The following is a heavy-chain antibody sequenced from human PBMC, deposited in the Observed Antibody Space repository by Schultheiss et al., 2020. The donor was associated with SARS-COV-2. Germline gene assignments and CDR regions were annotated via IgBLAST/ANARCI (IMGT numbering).Heavy chain of an antibody. CDR1: GGTFSSYA. CDR3: ARIYGDSYAFDI. Sequence: SVKVSCKASGGTFSSYAISWVRQAPGQGLEWMGGIIPIFGTANYAQKFQGRVTITADESTSTAYMELSSLRSEDTAVYYCARIYGDSYAFDIWGQGTMVTVSS. V-gene: IGHV1-69*13. D-gene: IGHD4-17*01. CDR2: IIPIFGTA. J-gene: IGHJ3*02.